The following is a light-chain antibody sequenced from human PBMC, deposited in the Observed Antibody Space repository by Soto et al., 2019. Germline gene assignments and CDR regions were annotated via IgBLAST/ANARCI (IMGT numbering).Light chain of an antibody. CDR1: QSVSSNY. CDR2: GAS. Sequence: EIVMTQSPATLSLSPGERVTLSCMASQSVSSNYLAWYQQKPGQAPRLLIYGASTRATGIPDRFSGSGSGTDFTLTISRLEPEDFAVYYCQQYGSSLFTFGQGTRLEIK. V-gene: IGKV3-20*01. CDR3: QQYGSSLFT. J-gene: IGKJ5*01.